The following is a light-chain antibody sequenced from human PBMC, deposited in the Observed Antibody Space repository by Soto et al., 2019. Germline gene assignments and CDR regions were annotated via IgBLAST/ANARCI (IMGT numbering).Light chain of an antibody. CDR3: QQRSSWLT. J-gene: IGKJ4*01. Sequence: EIVLTQSPATLSLSPGERATLSCRASQSVYSFLAWYQQKPAQAPRLLISDASNRATGIPARFSGSGSGTDFTLTISSLEPEDFAVYYCQQRSSWLTFGGGTKVEIK. V-gene: IGKV3-11*01. CDR1: QSVYSF. CDR2: DAS.